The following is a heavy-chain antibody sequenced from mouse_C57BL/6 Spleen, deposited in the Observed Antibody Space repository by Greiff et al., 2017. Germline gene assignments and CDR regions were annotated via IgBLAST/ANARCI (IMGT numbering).Heavy chain of an antibody. CDR1: GYTFTDYY. CDR3: ARFTYDYDGDY. CDR2: INPNNGGT. J-gene: IGHJ2*01. V-gene: IGHV1-26*01. Sequence: EVQLQQSGPELVKPGASVKISCKASGYTFTDYYMNWVKQSHGKSLEWIGDINPNNGGTSYNQKFKGKATLTVDKSSSTAYMELRSLTSEDSAVYYCARFTYDYDGDYWGQGTTLTVSS. D-gene: IGHD2-4*01.